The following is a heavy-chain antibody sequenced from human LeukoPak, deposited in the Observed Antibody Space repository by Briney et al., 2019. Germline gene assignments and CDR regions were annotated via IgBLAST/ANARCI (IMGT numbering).Heavy chain of an antibody. CDR2: IYYSGST. CDR1: GGSISSYY. V-gene: IGHV4-59*01. Sequence: SETLSLTYTVSGGSISSYYWSWIRQPPGKGLEWIGYIYYSGSTNYNPSLKSRVTISVDTSKNQFSLKLSSVTAADTAVYSCARDKGSDAFDIWGQGTMVTVSS. J-gene: IGHJ3*02. CDR3: ARDKGSDAFDI.